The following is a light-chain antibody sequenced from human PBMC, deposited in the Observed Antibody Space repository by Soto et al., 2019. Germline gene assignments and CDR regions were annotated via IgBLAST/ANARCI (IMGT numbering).Light chain of an antibody. J-gene: IGLJ2*01. CDR1: SSNIGAGYD. Sequence: QLVLTQPPSVSGAPGQTVTISCTGSSSNIGAGYDVHWYQQLPGTAPKLLIFGNSNRPSGVPDRFSGSKSGTSASLAITGLQAEDEADYYCQSYDTGLSGVGFGGGTKLTVL. V-gene: IGLV1-40*01. CDR2: GNS. CDR3: QSYDTGLSGVG.